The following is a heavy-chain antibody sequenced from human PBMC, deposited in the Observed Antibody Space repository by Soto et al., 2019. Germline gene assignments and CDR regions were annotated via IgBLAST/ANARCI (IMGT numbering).Heavy chain of an antibody. CDR1: GFKFNYYA. V-gene: IGHV3-48*02. CDR2: ISATSAKI. J-gene: IGHJ4*02. CDR3: VADSSYGRHWVSHFDQ. D-gene: IGHD3-16*01. Sequence: EVQLVESGGGLVQPGGSLRLSCAASGFKFNYYAMNWVRQVPGKGLEWVSYISATSAKIDYADSVKGRFTISRDNARNSLYLQMNSLRDDDTALYHCVADSSYGRHWVSHFDQWGRGTLVTVSS.